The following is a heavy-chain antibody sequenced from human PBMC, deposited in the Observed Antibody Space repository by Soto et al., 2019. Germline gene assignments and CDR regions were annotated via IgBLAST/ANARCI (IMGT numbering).Heavy chain of an antibody. V-gene: IGHV3-21*01. CDR3: ASPRDYCVSTSNCFIAFDL. CDR1: GFAFGDYI. CDR2: ISHSGTYI. J-gene: IGHJ3*01. Sequence: CAASGFAFGDYIMNWVRQAPGRGLEWVASISHSGTYIFYADSVKGRFAISRDNAEGSLFLQMSSLRVEDTAIYYCASPRDYCVSTSNCFIAFDLWGQGTRVTVSS. D-gene: IGHD2-2*01.